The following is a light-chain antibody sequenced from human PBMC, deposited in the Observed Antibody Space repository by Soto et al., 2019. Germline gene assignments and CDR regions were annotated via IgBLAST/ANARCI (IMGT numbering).Light chain of an antibody. CDR1: SGHSSYA. J-gene: IGLJ3*02. CDR3: QTWDTGIGV. V-gene: IGLV4-69*01. CDR2: VNSDGSH. Sequence: QTVVTQSPSASASLGASVKVTCTLSSGHSSYAIAWHQQQPEKGLRYLMNVNSDGSHSKGDGIPDRFSGSSSGTARYLLISRVQSEDEADYYCQTWDTGIGVFGGGTKLTVL.